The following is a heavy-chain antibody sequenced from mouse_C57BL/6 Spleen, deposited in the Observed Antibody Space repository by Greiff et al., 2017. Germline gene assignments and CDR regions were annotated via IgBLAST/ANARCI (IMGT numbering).Heavy chain of an antibody. CDR2: IDPSTGGT. CDR1: GYTFTDYE. CDR3: TRREIYDYSGSWYFDV. V-gene: IGHV1-15*01. D-gene: IGHD1-2*01. J-gene: IGHJ1*03. Sequence: QVQLQQPGAELVRPGASVTLSCKASGYTFTDYEMHWVKQTPVHGLEWIGDIDPSTGGTAYNQKFKGKAKLTADKSSSTAYMELRSLTSEDSAVYYCTRREIYDYSGSWYFDVWGKGTTVTVSS.